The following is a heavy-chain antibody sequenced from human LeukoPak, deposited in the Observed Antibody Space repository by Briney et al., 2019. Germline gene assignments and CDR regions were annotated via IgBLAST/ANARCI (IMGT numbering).Heavy chain of an antibody. V-gene: IGHV4-34*01. J-gene: IGHJ4*02. CDR3: ASNSRVVITQLDY. D-gene: IGHD3-22*01. CDR1: GGSFSGYY. Sequence: SETLSLTCAVYGGSFSGYYWSWIRQPPGKGLEWIGEINHSGSTNYNPSLKSRVTISVDTSKNQFSLKLSSVTAADTAVYYCASNSRVVITQLDYWGQGTLVTVSS. CDR2: INHSGST.